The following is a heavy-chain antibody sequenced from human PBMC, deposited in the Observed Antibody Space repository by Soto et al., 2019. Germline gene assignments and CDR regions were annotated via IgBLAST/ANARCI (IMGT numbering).Heavy chain of an antibody. Sequence: QVYLLQSGAEVKKPGASVKVSCKASGYTFSIYGIWWVRQAPGQGLEWIGWISAYNGNTNYAQKVQGRVTMTTDTSTITAYMELRCLRSDDTAVYYCARGPRLLENDFDAFDIWCQGTMVTVSS. D-gene: IGHD3-3*01. CDR1: GYTFSIYG. V-gene: IGHV1-18*01. CDR2: ISAYNGNT. J-gene: IGHJ3*02. CDR3: ARGPRLLENDFDAFDI.